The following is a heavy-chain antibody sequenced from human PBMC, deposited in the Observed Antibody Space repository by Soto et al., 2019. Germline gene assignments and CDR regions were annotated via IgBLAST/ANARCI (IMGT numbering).Heavy chain of an antibody. V-gene: IGHV3-23*01. D-gene: IGHD1-26*01. CDR2: ISGSGGST. Sequence: EVQLLESGGGLVQPGGSLRLSCAASGFTFSSYAMRWVRQAPVKGLEWVSAISGSGGSTYYADSVKGRFTISRDNSKNTLYLEMTSLSAEDTAVYYCARRGSGSYYDYWGQGNLVTVSS. CDR1: GFTFSSYA. J-gene: IGHJ4*02. CDR3: ARRGSGSYYDY.